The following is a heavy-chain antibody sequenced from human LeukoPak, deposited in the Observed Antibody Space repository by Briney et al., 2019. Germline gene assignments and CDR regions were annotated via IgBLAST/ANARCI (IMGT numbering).Heavy chain of an antibody. CDR3: ARKRLSGSYLWPNYGMDV. J-gene: IGHJ6*02. Sequence: EPLSLTCAVYGGSFSGYYWSWIRQPPGKGLEWIGEINHSGSTNYNPSLKSRVTISVDTSKNQFSLKLSSVTAADTAVYYCARKRLSGSYLWPNYGMDVWGQGTTVTVSS. CDR1: GGSFSGYY. CDR2: INHSGST. D-gene: IGHD3-10*01. V-gene: IGHV4-34*01.